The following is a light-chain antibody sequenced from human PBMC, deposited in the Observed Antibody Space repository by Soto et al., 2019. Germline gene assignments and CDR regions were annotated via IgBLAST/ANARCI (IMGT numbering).Light chain of an antibody. J-gene: IGKJ1*01. V-gene: IGKV3-20*01. CDR3: HHYGNSPHT. Sequence: EIVLTQSPGTLSLSPGERATLSCRASQSVISSSLAWYQQKPGQAPRLLIYGASSRATGIPDRFSGSGSGTDFTLTISRLEPEDFAVYYCHHYGNSPHTFGQGTRVEI. CDR1: QSVISSS. CDR2: GAS.